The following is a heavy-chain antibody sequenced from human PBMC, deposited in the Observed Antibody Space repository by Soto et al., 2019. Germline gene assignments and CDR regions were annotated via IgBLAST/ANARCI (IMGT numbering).Heavy chain of an antibody. V-gene: IGHV4-31*01. CDR2: IYYIGTS. Sequence: QVQLQESGPGLVKPSQTLSLTCTVSGASISSGGYYWGWIRQHPGKGLEWIAFIYYIGTSYYNPSLGSLITLSVDTSKNHFSLNLTSVTAADTAVYYCARVLRDVLSDRYYWYFDLWGRGTLVTVSS. J-gene: IGHJ2*01. CDR3: ARVLRDVLSDRYYWYFDL. CDR1: GASISSGGYY. D-gene: IGHD3-16*02.